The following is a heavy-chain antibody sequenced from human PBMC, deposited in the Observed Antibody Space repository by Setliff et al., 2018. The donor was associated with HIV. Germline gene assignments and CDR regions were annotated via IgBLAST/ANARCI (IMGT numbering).Heavy chain of an antibody. D-gene: IGHD2-15*01. J-gene: IGHJ5*02. Sequence: KPSETLSLTCAVYGGSVSGHYWGWFRQPPGKGLEWIGEITPSGATNYLPSLKSRVTMSLDTSKNQFSLKLSSVTAADTAVYYCAAATTLLSPRAWGQGTLVTVS. CDR1: GGSVSGHY. CDR3: AAATTLLSPRA. V-gene: IGHV4-34*01. CDR2: ITPSGAT.